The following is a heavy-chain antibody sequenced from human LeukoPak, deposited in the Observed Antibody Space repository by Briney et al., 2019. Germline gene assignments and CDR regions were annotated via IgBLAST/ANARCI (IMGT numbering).Heavy chain of an antibody. CDR3: ARDLGDYVGYDAFDI. J-gene: IGHJ3*02. CDR1: GFTFSSYA. Sequence: PGGSLRLSCAASGFTFSSYAMSWVRQAPGRGLEWLSYITGSGGKTYYADSVKGRFTISRDNANKLLFLHMNSLRAEDTAVYYCARDLGDYVGYDAFDIWGQGTMVTVSS. V-gene: IGHV3-48*03. D-gene: IGHD4-17*01. CDR2: ITGSGGKT.